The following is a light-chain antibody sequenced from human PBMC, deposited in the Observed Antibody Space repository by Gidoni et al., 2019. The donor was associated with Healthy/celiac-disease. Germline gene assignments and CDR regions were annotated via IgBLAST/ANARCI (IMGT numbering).Light chain of an antibody. Sequence: QSALTQPASVSGSPGQSITISCTGTSSDVGGYNYVSWYQQHPGKAPKLMIYDVSNRPSGVSNRFSGSKSGNTASLTISGRQAEDEADYYCSSYTSSSTPLVFGTVTKVTVL. CDR1: SSDVGGYNY. J-gene: IGLJ1*01. CDR3: SSYTSSSTPLV. V-gene: IGLV2-14*01. CDR2: DVS.